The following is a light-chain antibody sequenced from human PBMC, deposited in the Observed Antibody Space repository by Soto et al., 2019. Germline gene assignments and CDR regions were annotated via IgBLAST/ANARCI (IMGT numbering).Light chain of an antibody. CDR1: SSDIGGNNY. CDR2: DVS. Sequence: QSVLTQPASVSGSPGQSITISCTGNSSDIGGNNYVSLYQQHPGKAPKLMIYDVSNRPAGVSNRFSGAKSGNTASLTISGLQAEDEADYYCRSYRSSSTLRVFGTGTKVTVL. J-gene: IGLJ1*01. V-gene: IGLV2-14*01. CDR3: RSYRSSSTLRV.